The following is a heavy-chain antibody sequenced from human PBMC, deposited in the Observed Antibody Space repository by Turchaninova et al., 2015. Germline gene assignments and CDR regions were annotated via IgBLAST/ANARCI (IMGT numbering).Heavy chain of an antibody. D-gene: IGHD6-13*01. V-gene: IGHV4-4*02. J-gene: IGHJ4*02. Sequence: QVQLQESGPGLVKPSGTLSLTCAVSGDSISSSHWWTWVRQPPGKGRGWIVEIYHSGSTNYNPSLKSRVTISLAESKNQFSLKLNSGTAADTAVYYCARLIAAAGLPYYFDYWGQGALVTVSS. CDR3: ARLIAAAGLPYYFDY. CDR2: IYHSGST. CDR1: GDSISSSHW.